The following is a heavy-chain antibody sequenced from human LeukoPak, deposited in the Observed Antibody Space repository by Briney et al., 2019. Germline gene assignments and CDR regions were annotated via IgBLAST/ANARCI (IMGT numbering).Heavy chain of an antibody. CDR3: AREVAAVTTGVDY. Sequence: GGSLRLSCEASGFTFSSYGMDWVRQAPGKGLEWVAAISYDGTNKYYVDSVKGRFTISRDNAKNTVYLHMNSLRAEDTAVYYCAREVAAVTTGVDYWGQGTLVTVSS. J-gene: IGHJ4*02. V-gene: IGHV3-33*05. CDR1: GFTFSSYG. D-gene: IGHD4-17*01. CDR2: ISYDGTNK.